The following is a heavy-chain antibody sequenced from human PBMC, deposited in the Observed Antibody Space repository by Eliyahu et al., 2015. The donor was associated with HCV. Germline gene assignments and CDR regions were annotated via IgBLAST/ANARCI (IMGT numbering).Heavy chain of an antibody. CDR1: GGSVNSGRYY. CDR3: ARDVDYGYGFDS. V-gene: IGHV4-61*02. CDR2: VYSSGRT. Sequence: QVQLQESGPGLVTPSQTLSLSCTVSGGSVNSGRYYWNWIRQTAGKGLEWIGRVYSSGRTDYNPSLQSRLTISLDTSMNQISLRLISVTAADTAIYYCARDVDYGYGFDSWGQGTLVTVSS. D-gene: IGHD3-16*01. J-gene: IGHJ4*02.